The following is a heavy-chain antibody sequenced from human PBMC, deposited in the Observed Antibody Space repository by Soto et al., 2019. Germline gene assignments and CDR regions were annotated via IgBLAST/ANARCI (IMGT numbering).Heavy chain of an antibody. Sequence: QVQLVQSGAEVKKPGASVKVSCKASGYTFTSYGISWVRQAPGQGLEWMGWISAYNGNTNNAQKLQGRVTMATDTATSTAYMELMSLRSDDTDVYYCAREQYSSSSPRYPDYWGQGTLVTVSS. J-gene: IGHJ4*02. D-gene: IGHD6-6*01. CDR2: ISAYNGNT. V-gene: IGHV1-18*04. CDR1: GYTFTSYG. CDR3: AREQYSSSSPRYPDY.